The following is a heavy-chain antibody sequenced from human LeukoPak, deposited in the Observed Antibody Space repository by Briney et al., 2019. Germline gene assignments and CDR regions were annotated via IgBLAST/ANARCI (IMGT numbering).Heavy chain of an antibody. V-gene: IGHV4-59*01. CDR3: ARGGQLVRRYYYGLDV. CDR1: GGSISSYY. CDR2: IYYSGST. Sequence: SETLSLTCTVSGGSISSYYWSWIRQPPGKGLEWIGYIYYSGSTNYNPSVKSRVTISVDTSKNQFSLKVSSVTAADTAVYYCARGGQLVRRYYYGLDVWGQGITVTVSS. J-gene: IGHJ6*02. D-gene: IGHD6-6*01.